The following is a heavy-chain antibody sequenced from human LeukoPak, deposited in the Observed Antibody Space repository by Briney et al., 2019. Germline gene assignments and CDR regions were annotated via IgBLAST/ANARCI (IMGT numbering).Heavy chain of an antibody. CDR2: ISSNGGST. Sequence: GGSLRLSCAASGFTLSFYAMHWVRQAPGKGLEYVSTISSNGGSTYYANSVKGRFTISRDNSKNTLYLQMGSLRAEDMAVYYCARVGYCSSTSCYGDAFDIWGQGTMVTVSS. CDR3: ARVGYCSSTSCYGDAFDI. J-gene: IGHJ3*02. V-gene: IGHV3-64*01. D-gene: IGHD2-2*01. CDR1: GFTLSFYA.